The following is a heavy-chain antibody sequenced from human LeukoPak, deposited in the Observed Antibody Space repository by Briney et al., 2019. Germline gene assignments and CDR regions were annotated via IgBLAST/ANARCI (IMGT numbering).Heavy chain of an antibody. Sequence: GGSLRLSCAASGFTFSSFAISWVRQAPGKGLEWVSGISGSGGTTYYADSVKGRFTISRDSSKNTLYLQMNSLRAEDTAVYYCFRSPGDYWGQGALVTVSS. CDR1: GFTFSSFA. CDR3: FRSPGDY. CDR2: ISGSGGTT. V-gene: IGHV3-23*01. J-gene: IGHJ4*02.